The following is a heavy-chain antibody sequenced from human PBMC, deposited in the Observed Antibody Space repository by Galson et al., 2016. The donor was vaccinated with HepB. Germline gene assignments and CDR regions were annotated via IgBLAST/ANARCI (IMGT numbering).Heavy chain of an antibody. Sequence: SLRLSCAASGFSFSNYWMHWVRQAPGKGLVWVSRIYRDGSGTNYADSVKGRFTMSRDNAKNTMYLQMNSLRAEDTAVYYCVRDGDAHNFDFWGQGTLVTVSS. D-gene: IGHD5-24*01. CDR2: IYRDGSGT. V-gene: IGHV3-74*01. J-gene: IGHJ4*02. CDR3: VRDGDAHNFDF. CDR1: GFSFSNYW.